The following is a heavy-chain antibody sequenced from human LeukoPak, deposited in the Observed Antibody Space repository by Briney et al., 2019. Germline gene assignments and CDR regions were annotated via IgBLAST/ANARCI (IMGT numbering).Heavy chain of an antibody. Sequence: GGSLRLSCAASGFTFSSYAMSWVRQAPGKGLEWVSFISPSGDRTSNADSGEGRFTISRDNTRNTLYLQMNSLRDEDTGVYYCAIMHGYYDGSGFWVQWGQGTLVTVSS. V-gene: IGHV3-23*01. D-gene: IGHD3-22*01. CDR1: GFTFSSYA. CDR3: AIMHGYYDGSGFWVQ. J-gene: IGHJ4*02. CDR2: ISPSGDRT.